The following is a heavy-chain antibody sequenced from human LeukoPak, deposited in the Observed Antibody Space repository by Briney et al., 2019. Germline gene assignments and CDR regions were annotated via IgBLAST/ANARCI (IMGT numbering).Heavy chain of an antibody. CDR3: ARDQSYYGSGSPMNV. CDR1: GFSFSSYW. J-gene: IGHJ6*04. D-gene: IGHD3-10*01. Sequence: GGSLRLSCAASGFSFSSYWMSWVRQTPGKGLEWVADIKQDGSAKYYVDSVKGRFTISRDNAKNSLYLQMNSLRAEDTAVYYCARDQSYYGSGSPMNVWGKGTTVTVSS. V-gene: IGHV3-7*01. CDR2: IKQDGSAK.